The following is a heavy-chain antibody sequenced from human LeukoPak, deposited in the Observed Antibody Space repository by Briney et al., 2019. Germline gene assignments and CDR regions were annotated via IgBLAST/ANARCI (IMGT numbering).Heavy chain of an antibody. CDR1: GYSXXSGYY. V-gene: IGHV4-38-2*02. CDR3: XXVKXSGGAXDWXXP. J-gene: IGHJ5*02. D-gene: IGHD3-10*01. Sequence: GYSXXSGYYWGWVRQPPGRGLEWIGSFYHSGSTYYNQSLKSRVTISVDTSKNQFSLKLSSVTAAETAVYYXXXVKXSGGAXDWXXPWGQGTXVTVSS. CDR2: FYHSGST.